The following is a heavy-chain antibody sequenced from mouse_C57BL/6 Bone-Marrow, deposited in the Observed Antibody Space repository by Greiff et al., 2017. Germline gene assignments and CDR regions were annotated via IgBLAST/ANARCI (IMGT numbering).Heavy chain of an antibody. CDR1: GFNIKDDY. J-gene: IGHJ4*01. CDR3: TTYGSSSYYYAMDY. CDR2: IDPENGDT. Sequence: VQLKQSGAELVRPGASVKLSCTASGFNIKDDYMHWVKQRPEQGLEWIGWIDPENGDTEYASKFQGKATITADTSSNTAYLQLSSLTSEDTAVYYCTTYGSSSYYYAMDYWGQGTSVTVSS. D-gene: IGHD1-1*01. V-gene: IGHV14-4*01.